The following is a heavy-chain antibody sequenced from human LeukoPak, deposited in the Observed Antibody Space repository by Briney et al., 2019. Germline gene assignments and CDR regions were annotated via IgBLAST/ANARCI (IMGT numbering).Heavy chain of an antibody. CDR3: ARTTGDILTGTPGMDV. Sequence: SETLSPTCAVYGGSFSGYYWSWIRQPPGKGLEWIGEINHSGSTNYNPSLKSRVTISVDTSKNQFSLKLSSVTAADTAVYYCARTTGDILTGTPGMDVWGKGTTVTVSP. V-gene: IGHV4-34*01. D-gene: IGHD3-9*01. CDR1: GGSFSGYY. J-gene: IGHJ6*04. CDR2: INHSGST.